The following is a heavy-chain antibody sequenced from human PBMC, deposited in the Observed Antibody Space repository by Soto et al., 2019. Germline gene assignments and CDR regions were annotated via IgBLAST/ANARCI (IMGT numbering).Heavy chain of an antibody. CDR2: INTGNGKT. J-gene: IGHJ5*02. Sequence: ASVKVSCKASGYIFMNFALHWVRQAPGQTFEWMGWINTGNGKTEYSQKFQGRITIIRDTSASTAYMELSDLRSEDTAVYNYARVPRFLFEVVQVPAVMFEDWFGPWGQGTLVTVSS. D-gene: IGHD2-2*01. V-gene: IGHV1-3*04. CDR1: GYIFMNFA. CDR3: ARVPRFLFEVVQVPAVMFEDWFGP.